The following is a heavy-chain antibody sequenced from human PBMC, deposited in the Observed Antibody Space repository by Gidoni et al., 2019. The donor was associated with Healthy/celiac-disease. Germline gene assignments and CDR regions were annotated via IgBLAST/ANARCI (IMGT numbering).Heavy chain of an antibody. D-gene: IGHD6-6*01. J-gene: IGHJ3*02. CDR3: ARLEGSSSSVARYDAFDI. Sequence: QVQLVESGGGLVKPGGSLRLSCAASGFTFSSYYLSWIRQAPGKGLEWVSYISSSSSYTNYADSVKGRFTISRDNAKNSLYLQMNSLRAEDTAVYYCARLEGSSSSVARYDAFDIWGQGTMVTVSS. V-gene: IGHV3-11*06. CDR2: ISSSSSYT. CDR1: GFTFSSYY.